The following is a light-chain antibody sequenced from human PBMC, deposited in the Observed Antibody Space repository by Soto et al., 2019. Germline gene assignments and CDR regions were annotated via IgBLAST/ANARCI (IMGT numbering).Light chain of an antibody. J-gene: IGKJ3*01. CDR3: QQRGNWAT. CDR1: QSVGSY. Sequence: EIVLTQSPATLSLSPGERATLACRATQSVGSYLAWYQQKPGQAPRLLIHGASDRATGIPARFSGSGSGTDFTLTISSLEPEDFAVYYCQQRGNWATFGPGTKVDIK. V-gene: IGKV3-11*01. CDR2: GAS.